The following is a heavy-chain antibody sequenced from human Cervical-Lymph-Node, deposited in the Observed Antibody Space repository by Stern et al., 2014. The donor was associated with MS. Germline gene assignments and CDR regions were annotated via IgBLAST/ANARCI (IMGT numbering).Heavy chain of an antibody. CDR1: GDSVSSNSYR. J-gene: IGHJ4*02. Sequence: QVQLQESGPGLVMPSETLSLTCTVSGDSVSSNSYRWVWIRQPPGKGLEWIGCIYYSGSTYYTPSLKSRFTIPVDPSQNQFSLRLTSATAADTAVYYCARQYGSAWDYWGQGTLVTVSS. CDR3: ARQYGSAWDY. V-gene: IGHV4-39*01. CDR2: IYYSGST. D-gene: IGHD3-10*01.